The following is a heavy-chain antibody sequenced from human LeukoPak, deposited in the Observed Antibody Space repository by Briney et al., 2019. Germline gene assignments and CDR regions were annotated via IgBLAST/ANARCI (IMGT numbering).Heavy chain of an antibody. V-gene: IGHV3-30*02. J-gene: IGHJ4*02. D-gene: IGHD1-26*01. CDR1: GFTFSSYN. CDR2: IRYDGSNK. Sequence: GGSLRLSCAASGFTFSSYNMDWVRQAPGKGLEWVAFIRYDGSNKYYADSVKGRFTISRDNSKNTLYLQMNSLRAEDAAVYYCAKDRVGATDYWGQGTLVTVSS. CDR3: AKDRVGATDY.